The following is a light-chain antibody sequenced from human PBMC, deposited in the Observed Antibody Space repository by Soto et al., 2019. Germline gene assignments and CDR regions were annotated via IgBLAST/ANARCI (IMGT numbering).Light chain of an antibody. CDR1: SSDVGGYNH. Sequence: QSALTQPASVSGSPGQSITISCTGTSSDVGGYNHVSWYQQHPGKAPKVMIYEVSYRPSGVSSRFSGSKSGNTASLTISGLQAEDEADYYCSSYTASSTYVFGGGTKVTVL. V-gene: IGLV2-14*01. J-gene: IGLJ1*01. CDR2: EVS. CDR3: SSYTASSTYV.